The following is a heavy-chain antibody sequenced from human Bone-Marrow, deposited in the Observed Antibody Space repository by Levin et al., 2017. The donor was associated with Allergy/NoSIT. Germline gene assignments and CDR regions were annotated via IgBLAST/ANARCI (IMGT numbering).Heavy chain of an antibody. Sequence: GGSLRLSCAASGFTFSSYDMHWVRQATGKGLEWVSAIGTAGDTYYPGSVKGRFTISRENAKNSLYLQMNSLRAGDTAVYYCAMGGIAAAGKGAWFDPWGQGTLVTVSS. CDR2: IGTAGDT. D-gene: IGHD6-13*01. CDR3: AMGGIAAAGKGAWFDP. CDR1: GFTFSSYD. J-gene: IGHJ5*02. V-gene: IGHV3-13*01.